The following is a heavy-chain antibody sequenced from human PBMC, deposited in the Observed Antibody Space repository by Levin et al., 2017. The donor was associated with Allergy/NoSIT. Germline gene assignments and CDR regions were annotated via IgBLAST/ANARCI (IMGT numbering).Heavy chain of an antibody. D-gene: IGHD1-26*01. CDR1: GFTFNNYA. V-gene: IGHV3-23*01. CDR2: ISGSGDST. Sequence: QSGGSLRLSCAASGFTFNNYAMSWVRQAPGKGLEWVSSISGSGDSTYYADSEKGRFTISRDNSKNTLNLQMDSLRAEDTAVYYCAKGSPWSGSYGGFDYWGQGALVTVSS. J-gene: IGHJ4*02. CDR3: AKGSPWSGSYGGFDY.